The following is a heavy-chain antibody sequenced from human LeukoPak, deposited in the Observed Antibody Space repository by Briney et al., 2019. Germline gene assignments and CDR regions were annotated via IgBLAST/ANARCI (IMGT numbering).Heavy chain of an antibody. CDR1: GFTFSSYA. Sequence: GWSLRLSCAASGFTFSSYAMSWVRQAPGKGLEWVSAISGSGGSTYYADSVKGRFTISRGNSKNTLYLQMNSLRAEDTAVYYCAKGNGGYCSGGSCYAFDYWGQGTLVTVSS. CDR2: ISGSGGST. CDR3: AKGNGGYCSGGSCYAFDY. V-gene: IGHV3-23*01. J-gene: IGHJ4*02. D-gene: IGHD2-15*01.